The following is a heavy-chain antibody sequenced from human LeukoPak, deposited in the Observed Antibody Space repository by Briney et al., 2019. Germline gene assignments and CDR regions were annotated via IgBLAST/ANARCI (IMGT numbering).Heavy chain of an antibody. J-gene: IGHJ5*02. Sequence: SETLSLTCAVYGGSFSGYYWSWIRQPPGKGLEWIGEINHSGSTNYNPSLKSRVTISVDTSKNQFSLKLSSVTAADTAVYYCARGVRRIQLWIPWSVWFDPWGQGTLVTVSS. CDR3: ARGVRRIQLWIPWSVWFDP. D-gene: IGHD5-18*01. CDR1: GGSFSGYY. CDR2: INHSGST. V-gene: IGHV4-34*01.